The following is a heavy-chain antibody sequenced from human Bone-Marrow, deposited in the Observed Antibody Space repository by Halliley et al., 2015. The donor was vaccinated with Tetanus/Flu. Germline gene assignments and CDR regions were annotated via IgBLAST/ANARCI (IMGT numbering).Heavy chain of an antibody. CDR3: GRLHFDLPPGMDL. V-gene: IGHV4-4*02. D-gene: IGHD3-3*02. CDR1: GGSISSTYW. Sequence: TLSLTCTVSGGSISSTYWWTWVRQPPGRGLEWIGEIYHSGSTHYTPSLMSRVTISVDKSKNQFSLKLTSVTAADTAVYYCGRLHFDLPPGMDLWGQGTTVTVSS. J-gene: IGHJ6*02. CDR2: IYHSGST.